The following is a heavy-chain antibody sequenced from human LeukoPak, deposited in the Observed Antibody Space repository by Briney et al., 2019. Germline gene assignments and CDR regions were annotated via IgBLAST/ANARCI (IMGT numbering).Heavy chain of an antibody. Sequence: PSETLSLTCTVSGGSISSYYWSWIRQLPGKGLEWIGYIYYSGSTNYNPSLKSRVTISVDTSKNQFSLKLSSVTAADTAVYYCARDGGGNSNQPFDYWGQGTLVTVSS. V-gene: IGHV4-59*01. CDR3: ARDGGGNSNQPFDY. CDR2: IYYSGST. D-gene: IGHD4-23*01. CDR1: GGSISSYY. J-gene: IGHJ4*02.